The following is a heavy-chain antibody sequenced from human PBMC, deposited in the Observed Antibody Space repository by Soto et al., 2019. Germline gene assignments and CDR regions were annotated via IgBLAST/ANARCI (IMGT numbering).Heavy chain of an antibody. J-gene: IGHJ5*02. V-gene: IGHV3-33*01. CDR1: GYTFSTYD. CDR3: TRGVWHLEH. CDR2: IWNDGSNK. Sequence: QVQLVESGGGVVQPGRSLRLSCVASGYTFSTYDMHWIRQAPGKGLEWVAVIWNDGSNKYYADSVKGRFTISRDTPKNTLYLEMNSLRVEDTAVYYCTRGVWHLEHWGQGTLVTVSS.